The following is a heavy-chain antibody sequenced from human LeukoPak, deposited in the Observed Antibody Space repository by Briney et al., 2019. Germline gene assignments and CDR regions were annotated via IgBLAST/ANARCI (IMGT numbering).Heavy chain of an antibody. V-gene: IGHV3-33*01. Sequence: PGGSLRLSCAASGFTFSSYGMHWVRQAPGKGLEWVAVIWNDGSNKYYADSVKGRFTISRDNSKNTLYLQMNSLRAEDTAVYYCAREIRAKRSYYYDSSGYPFDYWGQGTLVTVSS. J-gene: IGHJ4*02. CDR2: IWNDGSNK. D-gene: IGHD3-22*01. CDR1: GFTFSSYG. CDR3: AREIRAKRSYYYDSSGYPFDY.